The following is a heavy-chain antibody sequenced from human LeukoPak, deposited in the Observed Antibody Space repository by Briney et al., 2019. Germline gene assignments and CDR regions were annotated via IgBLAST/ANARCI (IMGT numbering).Heavy chain of an antibody. Sequence: KPSQTLSLTCTVSGGSISSGGYYWSWIRQHPGKGLEWIGYIYYSGSTYYNPSLKSRVTISVDTSKNQFSLKLSSVTAADTAVYYCARTRRDGYNFDYWGQGTLVTVSS. CDR2: IYYSGST. CDR3: ARTRRDGYNFDY. J-gene: IGHJ4*02. CDR1: GGSISSGGYY. V-gene: IGHV4-31*03. D-gene: IGHD5-24*01.